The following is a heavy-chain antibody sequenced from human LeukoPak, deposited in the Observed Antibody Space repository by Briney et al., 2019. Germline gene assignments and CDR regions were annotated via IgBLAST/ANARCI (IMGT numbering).Heavy chain of an antibody. CDR2: INTDGSST. V-gene: IGHV3-74*01. Sequence: GGSLRLSCAASGFTFSSYWMHWVRQAPGKGLAWVSRINTDGSSTSYADSVKGRFTISRDNAKNTLYLQMNSLRAEDRAVYYCARGKDDYGDLRVLDAFDIWGQGTMVTVSS. J-gene: IGHJ3*02. CDR3: ARGKDDYGDLRVLDAFDI. CDR1: GFTFSSYW. D-gene: IGHD4-17*01.